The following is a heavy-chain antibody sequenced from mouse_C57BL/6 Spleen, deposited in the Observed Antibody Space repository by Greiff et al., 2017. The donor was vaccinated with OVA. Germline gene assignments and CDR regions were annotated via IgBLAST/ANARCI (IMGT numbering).Heavy chain of an antibody. J-gene: IGHJ3*01. CDR1: GYTFTSYW. D-gene: IGHD2-4*01. V-gene: IGHV1-64*01. CDR2: IHPNSGST. CDR3: AIIYYDYDVAY. Sequence: QVQLQQPGAELVKPGASVKLSCKASGYTFTSYWMHWVKQRPGQGLEWIGMIHPNSGSTNYNEKFKSKATLTVDKSSSTAYMQLSSLTSEDSAVDYCAIIYYDYDVAYWGQGTLVTVSA.